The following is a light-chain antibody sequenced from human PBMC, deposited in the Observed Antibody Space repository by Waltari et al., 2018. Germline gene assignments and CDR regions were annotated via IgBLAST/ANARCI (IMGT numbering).Light chain of an antibody. CDR3: SSYTGSNILV. J-gene: IGLJ3*02. CDR1: STDINTYNY. CDR2: EVN. V-gene: IGLV2-8*01. Sequence: QSALTQPPSASGSPGQSVTISCTGPSTDINTYNYVPWYQQHPDKAPKLIIFEVNKRPSGVPDRFSGSKSGNTASLTVSGLQAEDEADYYCSSYTGSNILVFGGGTKLTVL.